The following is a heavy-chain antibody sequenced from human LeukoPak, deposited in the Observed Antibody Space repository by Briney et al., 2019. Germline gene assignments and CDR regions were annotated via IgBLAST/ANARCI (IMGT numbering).Heavy chain of an antibody. J-gene: IGHJ3*02. Sequence: ASVKVSCKASGYTFTGYYMHWVRQAPGQGLEWMGRIDPNSGGTNYAQKFQGRVTMTRDTSIGTAYMELSRLRSDDTAVYYCAIYTVTTRYDAFDIWGQGTMVTVSS. CDR2: IDPNSGGT. CDR1: GYTFTGYY. D-gene: IGHD4-17*01. CDR3: AIYTVTTRYDAFDI. V-gene: IGHV1-2*06.